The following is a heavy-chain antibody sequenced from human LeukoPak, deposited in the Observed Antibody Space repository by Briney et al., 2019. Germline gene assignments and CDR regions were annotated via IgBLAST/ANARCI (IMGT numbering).Heavy chain of an antibody. J-gene: IGHJ5*02. CDR3: ASGGASNSSRGGFDP. D-gene: IGHD6-13*01. Sequence: SVKVPCKASGGTFSSYAISWVRQAPGQGREGMGGSIPIFGTANYAQKFQGRVTITTDDSTSTAYMELSSLRSEDTAVYYCASGGASNSSRGGFDPWGQGTLVTVSS. V-gene: IGHV1-69*05. CDR1: GGTFSSYA. CDR2: SIPIFGTA.